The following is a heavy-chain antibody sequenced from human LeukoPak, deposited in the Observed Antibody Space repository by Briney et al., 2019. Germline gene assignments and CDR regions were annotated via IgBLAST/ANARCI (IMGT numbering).Heavy chain of an antibody. CDR1: GGSISRSSFY. D-gene: IGHD2-2*01. V-gene: IGHV4-61*02. J-gene: IGHJ6*03. Sequence: SQTLSLXCTVSGGSISRSSFYWSWIRQPAGKGLEWIGRIYTSGSTNYNPSLQSRASISIDTSKNQFSLKLSSVTAADTAVYYCARARIYCSSTSCYPPYYMDVWGKGTTVTVSS. CDR2: IYTSGST. CDR3: ARARIYCSSTSCYPPYYMDV.